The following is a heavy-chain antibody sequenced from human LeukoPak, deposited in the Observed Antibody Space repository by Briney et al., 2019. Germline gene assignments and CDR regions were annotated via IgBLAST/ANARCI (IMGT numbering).Heavy chain of an antibody. J-gene: IGHJ4*02. Sequence: SQTLSLTCAVSGGSISSGGYYWSWIRQHPGKGLEWIGYIYYSGSTYYNPSLKSRVTISVDTSKNQFSLKLSSVTAADTAVYYCARVEYSYGPVLYYFDYWGQGTLVTVSS. CDR3: ARVEYSYGPVLYYFDY. D-gene: IGHD5-18*01. CDR2: IYYSGST. V-gene: IGHV4-31*11. CDR1: GGSISSGGYY.